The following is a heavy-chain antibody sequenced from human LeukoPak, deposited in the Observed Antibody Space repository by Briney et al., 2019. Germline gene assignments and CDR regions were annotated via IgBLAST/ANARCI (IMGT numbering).Heavy chain of an antibody. CDR3: AKIGLLSVDPQDVDY. V-gene: IGHV3-30*02. J-gene: IGHJ4*02. Sequence: PGRSLRLSCAASGFTFRNHGMNWVRQAPGKGLEWVAFIRYDGSNKYYADSVKGRFTISRDNSKNTLYLQMNSLRAEDTAVYYCAKIGLLSVDPQDVDYWGQGTLVTVSS. CDR2: IRYDGSNK. D-gene: IGHD5-12*01. CDR1: GFTFRNHG.